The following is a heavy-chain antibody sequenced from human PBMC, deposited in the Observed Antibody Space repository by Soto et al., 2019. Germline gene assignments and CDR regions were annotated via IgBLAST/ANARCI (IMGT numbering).Heavy chain of an antibody. CDR3: AKDTNYYDSSGYYLGDAFDI. CDR1: GFTFSSYA. D-gene: IGHD3-22*01. CDR2: ISGSGGST. V-gene: IGHV3-23*01. Sequence: PGGSLRLSCAASGFTFSSYAMSWVRQAPGKGLEWVSAISGSGGSTYYADSVKGRFTISRDNSKNTLYLQMNSLRAEDTAVYYCAKDTNYYDSSGYYLGDAFDIWGQGTMVTVSS. J-gene: IGHJ3*02.